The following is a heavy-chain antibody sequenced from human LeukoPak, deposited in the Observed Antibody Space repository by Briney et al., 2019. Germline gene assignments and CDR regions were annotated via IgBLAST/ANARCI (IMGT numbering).Heavy chain of an antibody. CDR3: ARDSRRKYQPSYYFDY. Sequence: VASVKVSCKASGGTFSSYAISWVRQAPGQGLEWMGGIIPIFGTANYAQKFQGRVTITTDESTSTAYMELSSLRSEDTAVYYCARDSRRKYQPSYYFDYWGQGTLVTVSS. J-gene: IGHJ4*02. CDR2: IIPIFGTA. CDR1: GGTFSSYA. D-gene: IGHD2-2*01. V-gene: IGHV1-69*05.